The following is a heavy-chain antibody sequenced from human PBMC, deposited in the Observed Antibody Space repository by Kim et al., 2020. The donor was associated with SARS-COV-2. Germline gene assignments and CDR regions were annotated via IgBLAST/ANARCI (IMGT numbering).Heavy chain of an antibody. CDR3: ARAGQPSLLLDVEWFDP. D-gene: IGHD3-22*01. CDR2: IYPNSGGT. CDR1: GYTFTGYY. J-gene: IGHJ5*02. Sequence: ASVKVSCKASGYTFTGYYMHWVRQAPGQGLEWMGWIYPNSGGTNYAQKFQGRVTMTRDTSISTAYMELSRLRSDDTAVYYCARAGQPSLLLDVEWFDPWGQGTLVTVSS. V-gene: IGHV1-2*02.